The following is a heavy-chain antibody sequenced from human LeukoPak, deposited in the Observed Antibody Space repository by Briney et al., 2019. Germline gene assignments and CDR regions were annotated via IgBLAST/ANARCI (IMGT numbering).Heavy chain of an antibody. D-gene: IGHD3-3*01. CDR3: ATGPITIFGVAYDY. J-gene: IGHJ4*02. CDR2: FDPEDGET. CDR1: GYTLTELS. Sequence: ASVKVSCKVSGYTLTELSMHWVRQAPGKGLEWMGGFDPEDGETIYAQKFQGRVTMTEDTSTDTAYMELSSLRSEDTAVYYCATGPITIFGVAYDYWGQGTLVTVSS. V-gene: IGHV1-24*01.